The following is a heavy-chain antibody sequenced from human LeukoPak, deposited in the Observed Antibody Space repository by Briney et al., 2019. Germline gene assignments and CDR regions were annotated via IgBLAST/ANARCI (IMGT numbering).Heavy chain of an antibody. D-gene: IGHD3-22*01. V-gene: IGHV3-53*01. J-gene: IGHJ6*03. CDR2: IYSGGST. CDR3: ARSRKRDDSSGYLYYYYYMDV. Sequence: GGSLRLSCAASGFTVSSNYMSWVRQAPGKGLEWVSVIYSGGSTYYADSVKGRFTISRDNSKNTLYLQMNSLRAEDTAVYYCARSRKRDDSSGYLYYYYYMDVWGKGTTVTVSS. CDR1: GFTVSSNY.